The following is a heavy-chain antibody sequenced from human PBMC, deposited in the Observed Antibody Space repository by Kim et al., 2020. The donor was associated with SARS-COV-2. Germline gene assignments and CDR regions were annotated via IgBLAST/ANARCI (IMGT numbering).Heavy chain of an antibody. CDR2: IISIFGTA. CDR3: ARDWPHEDIVATMGDIAVADPDYGMDV. Sequence: SVKVSCKASGGTFSSYAISWVRQAPGQGLEWMGGIISIFGTANHAQKFQGRVTITADESTSTAYMQLSSLRSEDTAVYYCARDWPHEDIVATMGDIAVADPDYGMDVWGQGTTVTVSS. D-gene: IGHD5-12*01. V-gene: IGHV1-69*13. J-gene: IGHJ6*02. CDR1: GGTFSSYA.